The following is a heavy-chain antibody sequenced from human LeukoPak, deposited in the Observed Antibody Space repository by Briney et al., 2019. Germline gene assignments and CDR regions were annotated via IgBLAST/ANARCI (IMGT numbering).Heavy chain of an antibody. CDR3: ARSRYSSGWEADY. V-gene: IGHV4-4*02. Sequence: PSETLSLTCAVSGGSISSSNWWSWVRQPPGKGLEWLGEIYHSGSTNYNPSLKSRVTISVDKSKNQFSLKLSSVTAADTAVYYCARSRYSSGWEADYWGQGTLVTVSS. CDR2: IYHSGST. D-gene: IGHD6-19*01. J-gene: IGHJ4*02. CDR1: GGSISSSNW.